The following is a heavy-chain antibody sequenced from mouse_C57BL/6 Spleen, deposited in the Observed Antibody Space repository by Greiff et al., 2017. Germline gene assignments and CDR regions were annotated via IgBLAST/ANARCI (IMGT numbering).Heavy chain of an antibody. CDR1: GYSITSGYY. Sequence: EVQVVESGPGLVKPSQSLSLTCSVTGYSITSGYYWNWIRQFPGNKLEWMGYISYDGSNNYNPSLKNRISITRDTSKNQFFLKLNSVTTEDTATYYCARDPGLRQAMDYWGQGTSVTVSS. J-gene: IGHJ4*01. D-gene: IGHD2-4*01. V-gene: IGHV3-6*01. CDR2: ISYDGSN. CDR3: ARDPGLRQAMDY.